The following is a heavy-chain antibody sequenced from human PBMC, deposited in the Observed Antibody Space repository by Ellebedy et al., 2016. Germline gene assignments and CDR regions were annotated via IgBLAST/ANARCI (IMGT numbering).Heavy chain of an antibody. J-gene: IGHJ6*02. Sequence: SETLSLXXAVHSGSFSGHYWSWIRQPPGKGLEWIGSIYYSGSTYYNPSLKSRVTISVDTSKNQFSLKLSSVTAADTAVYYCASEAVVTAIQHYYYGKDVWGQGTTVTVSS. CDR3: ASEAVVTAIQHYYYGKDV. D-gene: IGHD2-21*02. CDR1: SGSFSGHY. CDR2: IYYSGST. V-gene: IGHV4-34*01.